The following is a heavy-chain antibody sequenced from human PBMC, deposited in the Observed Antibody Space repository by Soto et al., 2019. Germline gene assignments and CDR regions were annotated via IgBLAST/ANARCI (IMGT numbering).Heavy chain of an antibody. D-gene: IGHD2-21*02. CDR2: IIPVLTTT. J-gene: IGHJ6*02. CDR3: ARRRYCGYDCYHKHYYGMDV. CDR1: RDTFSSYT. V-gene: IGHV1-69*08. Sequence: QVQLVQSGAEVKMPGSSVKVSCRASRDTFSSYTVNWLRQAPGRGLEWMGRIIPVLTTTDYAQKFRGRVTITADKSSNTVYMELTSLSSDDTAVYYCARRRYCGYDCYHKHYYGMDVWGQGTTVTVAS.